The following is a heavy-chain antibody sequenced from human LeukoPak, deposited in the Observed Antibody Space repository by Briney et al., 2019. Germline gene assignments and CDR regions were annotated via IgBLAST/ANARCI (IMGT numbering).Heavy chain of an antibody. D-gene: IGHD5-12*01. CDR3: ARDPRGYSGYDSPG. Sequence: GGCLRLSCAASGFTFSSYWMHWVRQAPGKGLVWVSRINSDGSSTSYADSVKGRFTIPRDNAKNTLYLQMNSLRAEDTAVYYCARDPRGYSGYDSPGGGQGTLVTVSS. J-gene: IGHJ4*02. CDR2: INSDGSST. V-gene: IGHV3-74*01. CDR1: GFTFSSYW.